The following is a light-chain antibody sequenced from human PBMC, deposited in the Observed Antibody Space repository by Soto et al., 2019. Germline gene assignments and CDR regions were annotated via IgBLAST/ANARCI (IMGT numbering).Light chain of an antibody. CDR3: QQFGTSPWT. CDR1: QSVSSN. Sequence: ETVMTQSPATLSVSAGERATLSCRASQSVSSNLAWYQQKPGQAPRLLIYGASTRATGIPARFSGSGSGTDFTLTISRLEPEDFAVYYCQQFGTSPWTFGQGTKVDIK. CDR2: GAS. J-gene: IGKJ1*01. V-gene: IGKV3-15*01.